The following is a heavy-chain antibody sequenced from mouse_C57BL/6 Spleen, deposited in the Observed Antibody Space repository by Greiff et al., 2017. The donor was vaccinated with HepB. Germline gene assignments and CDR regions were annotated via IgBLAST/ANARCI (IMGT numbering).Heavy chain of an antibody. CDR2: INPNNGGT. J-gene: IGHJ2*01. CDR3: ARKEYDYDGGFDY. CDR1: GYTFTDYN. D-gene: IGHD2-4*01. Sequence: VHVKQSGPELVKPGASVKMSCKASGYTFTDYNMHWVKQSHGKSLEWIGYINPNNGGTSYNQKFKGKATLTVNKSSSTAYMELRSLTSEDSAVYDCARKEYDYDGGFDYWGQGTTLTVSS. V-gene: IGHV1-22*01.